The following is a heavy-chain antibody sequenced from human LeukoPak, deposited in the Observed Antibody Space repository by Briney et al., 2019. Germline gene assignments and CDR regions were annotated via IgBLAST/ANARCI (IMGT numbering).Heavy chain of an antibody. J-gene: IGHJ5*02. V-gene: IGHV4-61*08. CDR3: AGSPRSYTVGWFDP. CDR1: GGSISSGGYY. D-gene: IGHD2-2*02. Sequence: SETLSLTCTVSGGSISSGGYYWSWIRQPPGKGLEWIGYIYYSGSTNYNPSLKSRVTISVDTSKNQFSLKLSSVTAADTAVYYCAGSPRSYTVGWFDPWGQGTLVTVSS. CDR2: IYYSGST.